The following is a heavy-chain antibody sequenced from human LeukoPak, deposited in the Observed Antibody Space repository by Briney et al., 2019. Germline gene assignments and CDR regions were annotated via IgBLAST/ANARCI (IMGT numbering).Heavy chain of an antibody. CDR1: GFTFSTYA. D-gene: IGHD5/OR15-5a*01. CDR3: AKDLRPDGLYDFDS. J-gene: IGHJ4*02. V-gene: IGHV3-23*01. CDR2: IAGNSITI. Sequence: PGGSLILSCAASGFTFSTYAMNWVRQAPGRGLEWVSVIAGNSITIRYADSVKGRFTISRDNSKNTVFLQMNSLKVEDTALYYCAKDLRPDGLYDFDSWGQGTLVTVSS.